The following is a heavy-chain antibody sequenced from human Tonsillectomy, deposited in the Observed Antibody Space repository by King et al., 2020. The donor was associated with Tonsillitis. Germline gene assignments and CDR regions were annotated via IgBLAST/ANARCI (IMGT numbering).Heavy chain of an antibody. CDR1: GFSLSTSGMR. V-gene: IGHV2-70D*14. D-gene: IGHD4-23*01. J-gene: IGHJ4*02. CDR2: IDWDDDK. Sequence: VTLKESGPALVKPTQTLTLTCTFSGFSLSTSGMRVSWIRQPPGKALEWLARIDWDDDKFLTTSLKTRLTLSKDTSKNQVVLTKTNMDPVDTATYYCARLPLYGGYSDYFDYWGQGTLVTVSS. CDR3: ARLPLYGGYSDYFDY.